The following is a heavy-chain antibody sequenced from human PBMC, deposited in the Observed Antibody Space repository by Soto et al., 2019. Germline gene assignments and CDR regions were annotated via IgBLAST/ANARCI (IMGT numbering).Heavy chain of an antibody. Sequence: PGGSLRLSCAASGFTFSSYAMSWVRRAPGKGLEWVSLISGGGGSTYYADSVKGRFTIFRENSNNTLFLQMNSLRADDTAVYYCEKREGTIYTGPAPLNWFDTWGQGTLVTVSS. J-gene: IGHJ5*02. CDR2: ISGGGGST. D-gene: IGHD3-3*01. V-gene: IGHV3-23*01. CDR3: EKREGTIYTGPAPLNWFDT. CDR1: GFTFSSYA.